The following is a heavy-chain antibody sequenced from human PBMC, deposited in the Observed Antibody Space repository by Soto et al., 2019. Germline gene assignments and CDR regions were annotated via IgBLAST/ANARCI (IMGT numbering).Heavy chain of an antibody. V-gene: IGHV1-18*01. Sequence: QVQLVQSGAEVKKPGASVNVSCKASGYTFTSYAISWVRQAPGQGLEWMGWISAYNGNTNYAQKLQGRVTMTTDTSRSTAYMELRSPRSDDTAVYFCARDAPPADYWGQGTLVTVSS. J-gene: IGHJ4*02. CDR3: ARDAPPADY. CDR2: ISAYNGNT. CDR1: GYTFTSYA.